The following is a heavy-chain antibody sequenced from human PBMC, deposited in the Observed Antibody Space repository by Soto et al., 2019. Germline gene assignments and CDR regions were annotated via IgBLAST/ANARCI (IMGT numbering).Heavy chain of an antibody. CDR3: AKDRGYYFDY. CDR1: GFTFSSYG. D-gene: IGHD1-26*01. J-gene: IGHJ4*02. Sequence: PGGSLRLSCAASGFTFSSYGMHWVRQAPGKGLEWVAVISYDGSNKYYADSAKGRFTISRDNSKNTLYLQMNSLRAEDTAVYYCAKDRGYYFDYWGQGTLVTVSS. CDR2: ISYDGSNK. V-gene: IGHV3-30*18.